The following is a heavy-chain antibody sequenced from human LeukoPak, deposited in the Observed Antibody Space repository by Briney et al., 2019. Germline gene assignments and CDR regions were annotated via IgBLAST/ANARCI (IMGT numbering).Heavy chain of an antibody. V-gene: IGHV3-23*01. CDR1: GFTFSSYA. CDR2: ISGSGGST. Sequence: GGSLRLSCAASGFTFSSYAMSWVRQAPGKGLEWVSAISGSGGSTYYADSVKGRFTISRDNSKNTLYLQMNSLRAEDTAVCYCAKVMSGSYYDSIDYWGQGTLVTVSS. D-gene: IGHD1-26*01. CDR3: AKVMSGSYYDSIDY. J-gene: IGHJ4*02.